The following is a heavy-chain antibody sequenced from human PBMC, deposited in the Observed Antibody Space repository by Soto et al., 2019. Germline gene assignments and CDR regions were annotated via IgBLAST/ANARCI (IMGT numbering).Heavy chain of an antibody. CDR1: GVSITGGGYY. V-gene: IGHV4-31*03. CDR2: ISYSGST. Sequence: QVQLQESGPGLVKPSQTLSLICTVSGVSITGGGYYWSWIRQHPGKGLEWIGYISYSGSTYYNPSLQRRLMISLDTSKTQFSLKLSSVTAADTAVYYCASGARGYSSGDFDYWGQGTLVTVSS. CDR3: ASGARGYSSGDFDY. J-gene: IGHJ4*02. D-gene: IGHD5-18*01.